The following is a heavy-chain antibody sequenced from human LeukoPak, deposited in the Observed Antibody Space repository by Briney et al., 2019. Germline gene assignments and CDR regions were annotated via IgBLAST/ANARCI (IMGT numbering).Heavy chain of an antibody. CDR3: ASIDYGDY. CDR1: GYTFTSYA. V-gene: IGHV1-3*01. J-gene: IGHJ4*02. Sequence: ASVKVSCKASGYTFTSYAMHWVRQAPGQRPEWMGWINGGNGNTKYLQNFQGRVTLTRDTSASTAYMELSSLRSEDTAVYFCASIDYGDYWGQGTLVTVSS. D-gene: IGHD2-15*01. CDR2: INGGNGNT.